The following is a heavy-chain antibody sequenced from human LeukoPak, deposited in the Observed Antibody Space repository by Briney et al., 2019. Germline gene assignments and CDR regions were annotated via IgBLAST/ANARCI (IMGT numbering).Heavy chain of an antibody. V-gene: IGHV4-61*02. CDR3: ARGAVAGPYDY. J-gene: IGHJ4*02. CDR1: GGSISSGSYY. CDR2: IYTSGST. D-gene: IGHD6-19*01. Sequence: SETLSLTCTVSGGSISSGSYYWSSIRQPAGKGLEWIGRIYTSGSTNYNPSLKSLVTISVDTSKNQFSLKLSSVTAADTAVYYCARGAVAGPYDYWGQGTLVTVSS.